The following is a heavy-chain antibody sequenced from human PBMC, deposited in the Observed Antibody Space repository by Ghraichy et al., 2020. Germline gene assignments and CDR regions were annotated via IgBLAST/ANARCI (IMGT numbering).Heavy chain of an antibody. D-gene: IGHD1-26*01. CDR1: GYTFTSYD. V-gene: IGHV1-8*01. CDR3: ARGFGSYFALDY. Sequence: APVKVSCKASGYTFTSYDINWVRQATGQGLEWMGWMNPNSGNTGYAQKFQGRVTMTRNTSISTAYMELSSLRSEDTAVYYCARGFGSYFALDYWGQGTLVTVSS. CDR2: MNPNSGNT. J-gene: IGHJ4*02.